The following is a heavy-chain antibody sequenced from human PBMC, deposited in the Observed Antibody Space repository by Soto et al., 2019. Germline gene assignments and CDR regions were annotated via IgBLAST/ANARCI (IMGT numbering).Heavy chain of an antibody. Sequence: QVQLRESGPGLVRPSETLSLTCTVSGGSITGYYWSWIRQPPGKGLEWIGYIYDSGTTTYNAALKSRATNSADTSKNQFSLNLRSVTAADTAVYYCARRNYGEEGYFFDFWGQGLLVTVSS. CDR2: IYDSGTT. V-gene: IGHV4-59*08. CDR1: GGSITGYY. D-gene: IGHD4-17*01. J-gene: IGHJ4*02. CDR3: ARRNYGEEGYFFDF.